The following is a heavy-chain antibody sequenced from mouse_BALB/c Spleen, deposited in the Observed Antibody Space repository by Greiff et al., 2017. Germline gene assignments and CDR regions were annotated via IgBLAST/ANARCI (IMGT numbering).Heavy chain of an antibody. D-gene: IGHD2-4*01. V-gene: IGHV1S34*01. Sequence: LVKTGASVKISCKASGYSFTGYDMHWVKQSHGKSLEWIGYISCYNGATSYNQKFKGKATFTVDTSSSTAYMQFNSLTSEDSAVYYCARSPTMITTGAMDYWGQGTSVTVSS. CDR2: ISCYNGAT. CDR1: GYSFTGYD. CDR3: ARSPTMITTGAMDY. J-gene: IGHJ4*01.